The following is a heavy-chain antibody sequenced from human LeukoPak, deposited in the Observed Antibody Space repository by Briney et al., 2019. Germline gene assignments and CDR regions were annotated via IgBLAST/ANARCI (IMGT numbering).Heavy chain of an antibody. D-gene: IGHD3-10*01. V-gene: IGHV3-23*01. CDR3: AKTMVRGVIITGNWFDP. Sequence: PGGSLRLSCAASGFSVSSSFMSWVRQAPGKGLEWVSAISGSGGSTYYADSVKGRFTISRDNSKNTLYLQMNSLRAEDTAVYYCAKTMVRGVIITGNWFDPWGQGTLVTVSS. CDR1: GFSVSSSF. J-gene: IGHJ5*02. CDR2: ISGSGGST.